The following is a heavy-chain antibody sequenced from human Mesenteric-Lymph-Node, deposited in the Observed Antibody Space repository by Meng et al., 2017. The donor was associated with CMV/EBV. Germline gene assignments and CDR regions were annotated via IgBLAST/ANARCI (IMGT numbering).Heavy chain of an antibody. CDR3: ARELGCIGPTSGPTCYFNDWFDP. Sequence: SETLSLTCAVSGGSISSSNWWSWVRQPPGKGLEWIGYIYHHGTTKYNPSLNGRVAISIDTSRQHFSLQLSSVTAADSAIYYCARELGCIGPTSGPTCYFNDWFDPWGQGILVTVSS. CDR1: GGSISSSNW. D-gene: IGHD2-2*01. CDR2: IYHHGTT. J-gene: IGHJ5*02. V-gene: IGHV4-4*02.